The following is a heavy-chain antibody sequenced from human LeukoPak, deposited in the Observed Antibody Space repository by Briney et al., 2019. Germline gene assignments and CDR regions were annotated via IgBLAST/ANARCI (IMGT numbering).Heavy chain of an antibody. Sequence: GGSLRLSCAASGFTFSSYWMHWVRQGPGKGLMWVSRIKTDGSSTSYADSVKGRFTISRDNAKNTLYLQMNSLRVEDTAVYYCARDFMYSISCAGCWGQGTLVTVSS. J-gene: IGHJ4*02. D-gene: IGHD6-13*01. CDR1: GFTFSSYW. V-gene: IGHV3-74*01. CDR2: IKTDGSST. CDR3: ARDFMYSISCAGC.